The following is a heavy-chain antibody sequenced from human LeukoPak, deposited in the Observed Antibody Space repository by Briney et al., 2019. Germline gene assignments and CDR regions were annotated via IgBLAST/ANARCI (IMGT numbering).Heavy chain of an antibody. CDR3: ARAVTSTEGY. Sequence: AGSLRLSCAASGCTFSRYWMTWVRQAPGKGLEWVASINEDGSGKHYVDSVKGRFTISRDNAQKSVYLEMNSLRAEDTAVYYCARAVTSTEGYWGQGTLVTVSS. V-gene: IGHV3-7*03. CDR2: INEDGSGK. J-gene: IGHJ4*02. D-gene: IGHD4-17*01. CDR1: GCTFSRYW.